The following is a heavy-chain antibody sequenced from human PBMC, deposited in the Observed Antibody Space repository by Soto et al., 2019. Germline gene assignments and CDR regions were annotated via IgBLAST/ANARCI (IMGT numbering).Heavy chain of an antibody. J-gene: IGHJ6*02. Sequence: ASVKVPCKASGYTFTGYYMHWVRQAPGQGLEWMGWINPNSGGTNYAQKFQGWVTMTRDTSISTAYMELSRLRSDDTAVYYCARACPDYDFWSGYYRRPYYYYYGMDVWGQGTTVTVSS. D-gene: IGHD3-3*01. CDR1: GYTFTGYY. V-gene: IGHV1-2*04. CDR2: INPNSGGT. CDR3: ARACPDYDFWSGYYRRPYYYYYGMDV.